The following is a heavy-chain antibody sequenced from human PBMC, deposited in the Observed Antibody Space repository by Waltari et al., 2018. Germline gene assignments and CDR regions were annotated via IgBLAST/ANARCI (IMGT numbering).Heavy chain of an antibody. CDR3: ARDGGGNGYIHY. V-gene: IGHV3-74*01. Sequence: EVKLLESGGGLVQRGGYLRPSFPASAFTFSGYWMHWVRQAPGKGLVWVSRINSDGSSTSYADSVKGRFTISRDNAKNTLYLQMNSLRAEDTAVYYCARDGGGNGYIHYWGQGTLVTVSS. J-gene: IGHJ4*02. CDR2: INSDGSST. CDR1: AFTFSGYW. D-gene: IGHD3-16*01.